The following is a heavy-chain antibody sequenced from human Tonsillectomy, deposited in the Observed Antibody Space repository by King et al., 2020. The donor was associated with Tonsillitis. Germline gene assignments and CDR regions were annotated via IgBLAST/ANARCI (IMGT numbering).Heavy chain of an antibody. D-gene: IGHD3-22*01. J-gene: IGHJ4*02. CDR3: ASRGGSPYYYDSSGYYPIGFDS. CDR1: GGTFSSYA. V-gene: IGHV1-69*06. CDR2: IISMFGTT. Sequence: VQLVESGAEVKKPGSSVKVSCTASGGTFSSYAISWVRQAPGQGLEWMGWIISMFGTTNYAQQFQGRVTISADKSTSTGYVGLRSLRSEDTAVYYCASRGGSPYYYDSSGYYPIGFDSWGQGALVTVSP.